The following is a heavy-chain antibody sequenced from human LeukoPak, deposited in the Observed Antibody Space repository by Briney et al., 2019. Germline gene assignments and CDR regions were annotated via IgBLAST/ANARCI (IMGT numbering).Heavy chain of an antibody. CDR1: GYSISSGHY. CDR3: ASDLTYASFYY. CDR2: IYHSGST. Sequence: SETVSLTCTVSGYSISSGHYWGGIRQPPGKGLEWIGTIYHSGSTYYNPSLKSRVAISVDTSKNQFSLKLSSVTAADTAVYYCASDLTYASFYYWGQGTLVTVSS. V-gene: IGHV4-38-2*02. D-gene: IGHD2/OR15-2a*01. J-gene: IGHJ4*02.